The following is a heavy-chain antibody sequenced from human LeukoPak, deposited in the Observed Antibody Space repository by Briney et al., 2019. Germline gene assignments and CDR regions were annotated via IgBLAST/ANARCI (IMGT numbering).Heavy chain of an antibody. CDR2: IYYSGST. Sequence: SETLSLTCTVSGGSISSYYWSWIRQPPGKGLEWIGYIYYSGSTNYNPSLKSRVTISVDTSKNQFSLKLSSVTAADTAVYYCARLDYSNYFRIWGQGTMATVSS. V-gene: IGHV4-59*01. CDR3: ARLDYSNYFRI. J-gene: IGHJ3*02. D-gene: IGHD4-11*01. CDR1: GGSISSYY.